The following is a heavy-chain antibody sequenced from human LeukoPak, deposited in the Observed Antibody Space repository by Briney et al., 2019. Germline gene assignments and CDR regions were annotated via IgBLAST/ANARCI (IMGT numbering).Heavy chain of an antibody. V-gene: IGHV4-30-2*01. J-gene: IGHJ4*02. Sequence: SETLSLTCAVSGGSISSGGYSWSWIRQPPGKGLEWIGYIYHSGSTYYNPSLKSRVTISVDRSKNQFSLKLSSVTAADTAVYYCARARYNWNDEGGYDFDYWGQGTLVTVSS. D-gene: IGHD1-20*01. CDR3: ARARYNWNDEGGYDFDY. CDR1: GGSISSGGYS. CDR2: IYHSGST.